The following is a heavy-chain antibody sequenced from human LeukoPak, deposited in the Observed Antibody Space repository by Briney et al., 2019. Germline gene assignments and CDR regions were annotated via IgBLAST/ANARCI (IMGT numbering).Heavy chain of an antibody. CDR3: ASLYYDSSGSLDY. CDR1: GYTFTGYY. CDR2: INPNSGGT. Sequence: ASVKVSCKASGYTFTGYYMHWVRQAPGQGLEWMGWINPNSGGTNYAQKFQGRVTMTRDTSISTAYMELSRLRSDDTAVYYCASLYYDSSGSLDYWDQGTLVTVSS. D-gene: IGHD3-22*01. V-gene: IGHV1-2*02. J-gene: IGHJ4*02.